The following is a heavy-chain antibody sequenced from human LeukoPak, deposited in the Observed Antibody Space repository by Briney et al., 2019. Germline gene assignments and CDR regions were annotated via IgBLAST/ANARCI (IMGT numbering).Heavy chain of an antibody. CDR2: IYYSGST. D-gene: IGHD5-12*01. Sequence: SETLSLTCTVSGGSISSHYWSWIRQPPGKGLEWIGYIYYSGSTNYNPSLKSRVTILVDMSKNQFSLKLSSVTAADTAVYYCARHDNEKSGYEIDYWGQGTLVTVSS. J-gene: IGHJ4*02. CDR1: GGSISSHY. CDR3: ARHDNEKSGYEIDY. V-gene: IGHV4-59*08.